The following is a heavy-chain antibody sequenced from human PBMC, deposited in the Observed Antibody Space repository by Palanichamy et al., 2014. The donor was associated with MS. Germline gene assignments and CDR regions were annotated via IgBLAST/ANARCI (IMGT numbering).Heavy chain of an antibody. J-gene: IGHJ4*02. D-gene: IGHD3-10*01. CDR3: ARQRVGVIRLIDY. CDR2: IWYDGSNK. Sequence: QVQLVQSGGGVVQPGRSLRLFCAASGFSFSNYGVHWVRQAPGKGLEWVAVIWYDGSNKIYADSVKGRFTVSSDNSKNTVYLQMNSLRVEDTAMYYCARQRVGVIRLIDYWGQGTLVTVSS. CDR1: GFSFSNYG. V-gene: IGHV3-33*08.